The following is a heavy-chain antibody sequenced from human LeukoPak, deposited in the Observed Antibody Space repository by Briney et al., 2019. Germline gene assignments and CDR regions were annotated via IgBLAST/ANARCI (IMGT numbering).Heavy chain of an antibody. CDR3: VVVVEPPDSDGFDV. D-gene: IGHD1-14*01. Sequence: GRSLRLSCAASGFTFGNSWVHWVRQAPGKGLVWVSLINADGSTATYADSVKGRFTISRDNARNTLSLQMNSLTIGDTAVYYCVVVVEPPDSDGFDVWGQGTMITVSS. J-gene: IGHJ3*01. CDR1: GFTFGNSW. V-gene: IGHV3-74*01. CDR2: INADGSTA.